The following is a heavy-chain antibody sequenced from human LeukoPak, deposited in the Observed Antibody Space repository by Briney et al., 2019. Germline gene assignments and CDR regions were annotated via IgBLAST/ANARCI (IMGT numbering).Heavy chain of an antibody. CDR2: ISYDGSNK. CDR1: GFTFSSYG. D-gene: IGHD6-13*01. V-gene: IGHV3-30*18. Sequence: TGGSLRLSCAAFGFTFSSYGMRWVRQAPGKGLEWVAVISYDGSNKYYADSVKGRFTIARDNSKNALYLQMNSLRAEDTAVYYCAKDRDSSSWYYFDYWGQGTLVTVSS. CDR3: AKDRDSSSWYYFDY. J-gene: IGHJ4*02.